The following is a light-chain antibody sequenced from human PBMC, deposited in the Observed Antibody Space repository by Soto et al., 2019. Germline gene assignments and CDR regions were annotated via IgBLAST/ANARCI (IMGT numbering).Light chain of an antibody. Sequence: QSVLTQPPSVSGAPGQRVTISCTGSSSDIGAGYDVHWYPQLPGTAPKLLIYGNSNRPSGVPDRFSGSKSGTSASLAITGLQAEDEAHYSCQSFDSSLRGVFGIGTKLTVL. J-gene: IGLJ1*01. CDR2: GNS. CDR1: SSDIGAGYD. V-gene: IGLV1-40*01. CDR3: QSFDSSLRGV.